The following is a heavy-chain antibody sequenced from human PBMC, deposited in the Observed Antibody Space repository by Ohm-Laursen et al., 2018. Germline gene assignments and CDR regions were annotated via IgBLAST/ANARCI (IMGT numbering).Heavy chain of an antibody. CDR2: IYYTGST. CDR3: TSYDTSVQGY. V-gene: IGHV4-61*01. CDR1: GGSVSSGSYY. Sequence: GTLSLTCTVSGGSVSSGSYYWSWIRQPPGKGLEWIGYIYYTGSTNYNPSLESRVTISVDTSKNQFSLKLGSATAADTAVYYCTSYDTSVQGYWGQGTLVTVSS. D-gene: IGHD3-16*01. J-gene: IGHJ4*02.